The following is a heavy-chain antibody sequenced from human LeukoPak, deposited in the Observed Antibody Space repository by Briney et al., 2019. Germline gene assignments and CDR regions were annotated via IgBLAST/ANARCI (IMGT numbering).Heavy chain of an antibody. CDR3: TTFYYYGSGSYLGY. V-gene: IGHV3-15*01. D-gene: IGHD3-10*01. Sequence: GGSLRLSCAASGFTFTNAWMTWVRQAPGKGLEWVGRIKCNTDGGTTDYAAPVKGRFTISRDDSKNTLNLQMNSLKTEDTAVYYCTTFYYYGSGSYLGYWGQGTLVTVSS. CDR2: IKCNTDGGTT. J-gene: IGHJ4*02. CDR1: GFTFTNAW.